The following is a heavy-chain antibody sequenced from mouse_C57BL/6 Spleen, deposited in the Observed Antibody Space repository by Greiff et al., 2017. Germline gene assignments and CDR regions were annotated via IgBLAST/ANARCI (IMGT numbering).Heavy chain of an antibody. CDR2: INPSSGYT. CDR1: GYTFTSYT. CDR3: ERENLRRYFDC. Sequence: QVQLQQSGAELARPGASVKMSCKASGYTFTSYTMHWVKQRPGQGLEWIGYINPSSGYTKYNQKFKDKATLTADKSSSTAYMQLSSLTSEDSAVYYGERENLRRYFDCWGQGTTLTVSS. V-gene: IGHV1-4*01. J-gene: IGHJ2*01.